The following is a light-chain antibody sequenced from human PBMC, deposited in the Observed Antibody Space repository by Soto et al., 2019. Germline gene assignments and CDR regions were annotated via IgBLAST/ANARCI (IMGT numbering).Light chain of an antibody. V-gene: IGKV3D-20*01. Sequence: EIVMTQSPATLSASPGERATLSCGASQSVSSSYLAWYQQKPGPAPXALIYDASTRAAGIPDRFSGIASGTVFTLPISRLEPEDFAVDHCHQYVTSPTFGPGTRLEIK. CDR2: DAS. CDR3: HQYVTSPT. CDR1: QSVSSSY. J-gene: IGKJ5*01.